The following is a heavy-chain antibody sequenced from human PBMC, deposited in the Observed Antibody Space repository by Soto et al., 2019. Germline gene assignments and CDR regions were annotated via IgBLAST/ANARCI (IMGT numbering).Heavy chain of an antibody. V-gene: IGHV4-39*02. CDR2: VHSSGGT. J-gene: IGHJ4*02. CDR1: GGSIKNGDYF. Sequence: SETLSLTCTASGGSIKNGDYFWGWIRQPPGKGLEWIGSVHSSGGTYYNSSLNGRVTISIDTSNNHFSLNLISVTAADTAVYFCSSILVGAPRHSGFDSRGQGTLVTVS. D-gene: IGHD2-2*01. CDR3: SSILVGAPRHSGFDS.